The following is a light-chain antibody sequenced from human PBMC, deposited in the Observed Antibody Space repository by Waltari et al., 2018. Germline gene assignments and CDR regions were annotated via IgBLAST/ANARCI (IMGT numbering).Light chain of an antibody. CDR2: EVT. CDR3: SSYAGSTWVT. CDR1: SSDIGGYNY. J-gene: IGLJ2*01. V-gene: IGLV2-8*01. Sequence: QSALTQPPSASGSPGQSVTISCTGTSSDIGGYNYVSWYQQHPGKAPRLMIYEVTKRPSGVPDRFSGSKSGNTASLTVSGLQAEDEADYFCSSYAGSTWVTFGGGTKLTVL.